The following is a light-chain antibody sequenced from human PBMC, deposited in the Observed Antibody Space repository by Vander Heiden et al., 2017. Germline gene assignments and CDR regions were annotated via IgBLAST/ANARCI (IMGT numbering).Light chain of an antibody. V-gene: IGLV1-44*01. CDR3: AAWDDSLNGVV. Sequence: QSVLTQPPSASGTPGQRVTISCSGSSSNIGSNTVNWYQQLPGTAPKLLSYSSNQRPSGVPDRFSGSQSGTSASLAISGLQSEDEADYYCAAWDDSLNGVVFGGGTKLTVL. CDR2: SSN. CDR1: SSNIGSNT. J-gene: IGLJ2*01.